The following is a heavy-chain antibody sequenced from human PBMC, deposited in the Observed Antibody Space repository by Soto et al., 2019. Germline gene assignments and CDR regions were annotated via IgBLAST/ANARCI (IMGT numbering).Heavy chain of an antibody. V-gene: IGHV1-69*06. Sequence: ASVKVSFKASGGTFSSYAISWVRQAPGQGLEWMGGIIPIFGTANYAQKFQGRVTITADKSTSTAYMELSSLRSEDTAVYYCARSPRLLEWLLSPWGQGTLVTVSS. CDR2: IIPIFGTA. J-gene: IGHJ5*02. D-gene: IGHD3-3*01. CDR3: ARSPRLLEWLLSP. CDR1: GGTFSSYA.